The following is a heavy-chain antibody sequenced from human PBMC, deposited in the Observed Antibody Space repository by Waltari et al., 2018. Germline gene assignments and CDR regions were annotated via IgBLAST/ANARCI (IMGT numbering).Heavy chain of an antibody. D-gene: IGHD6-19*01. Sequence: QVRLQESGPGLVKPSETLSLACTVSGGSMANFYWSWIRLPPGKAPEWLAYVHYSGSTIYNSSLKSRVTISLDRSKNQFSMNMASVTAADTAIYYCARATVAGTDDWLDPWGQGTLVTVSS. CDR3: ARATVAGTDDWLDP. CDR2: VHYSGST. V-gene: IGHV4-59*01. CDR1: GGSMANFY. J-gene: IGHJ5*02.